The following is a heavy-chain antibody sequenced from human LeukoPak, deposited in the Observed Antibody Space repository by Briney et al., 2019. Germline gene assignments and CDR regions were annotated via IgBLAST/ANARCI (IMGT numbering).Heavy chain of an antibody. CDR3: ARGLRIAAAGTNFDY. D-gene: IGHD6-13*01. V-gene: IGHV4-34*01. J-gene: IGHJ4*02. CDR2: INHSGST. Sequence: SETLSLTCAVYGGSFSGYYWSWIRQPPGKGLEWIGEINHSGSTNYNPSLKSRVTILVDTSKNQFSLKLSSVTAADTAVYYCARGLRIAAAGTNFDYWGQGTLVTASS. CDR1: GGSFSGYY.